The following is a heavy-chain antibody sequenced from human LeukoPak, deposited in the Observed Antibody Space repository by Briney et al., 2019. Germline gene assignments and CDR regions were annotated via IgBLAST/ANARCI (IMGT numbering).Heavy chain of an antibody. CDR2: ISGSGGST. V-gene: IGHV3-23*01. D-gene: IGHD6-13*01. CDR3: AKDLFGSSSWFDY. Sequence: GGTLRLSCAASGFTFSSYGMSWVRQAPGKGLEWVSAISGSGGSTYYADSVKGRFTISRDNSKNTLYLQMNSLRAEDTAVYYCAKDLFGSSSWFDYWGQGTLVTVSS. J-gene: IGHJ4*02. CDR1: GFTFSSYG.